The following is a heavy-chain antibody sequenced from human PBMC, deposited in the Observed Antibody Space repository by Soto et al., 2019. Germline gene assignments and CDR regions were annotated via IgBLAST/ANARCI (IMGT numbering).Heavy chain of an antibody. CDR1: GGSIRRRGFY. J-gene: IGHJ5*01. Sequence: SETLSLTCTVTGGSIRRRGFYWSWIRQRPGEGLERIGFVYYRGTTDYNPSLRSRMTISADTSRNQFYLDVTSVTVADTSVCDCTASGGPEGDWFDPWGQGILVTVSS. CDR2: VYYRGTT. D-gene: IGHD2-8*02. V-gene: IGHV4-31*03. CDR3: TASGGPEGDWFDP.